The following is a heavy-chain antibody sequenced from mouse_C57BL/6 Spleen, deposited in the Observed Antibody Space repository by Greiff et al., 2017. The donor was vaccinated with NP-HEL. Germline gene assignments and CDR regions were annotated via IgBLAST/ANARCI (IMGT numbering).Heavy chain of an antibody. CDR1: GFSLTSYG. V-gene: IGHV2-2*01. CDR2: IWSGGST. Sequence: QVQLKQSGPGLVQPSQSLSITCTGSGFSLTSYGVHWVRPSPGKGLEWLGVIWSGGSTDYNAAFISRLSISKDNSKSQVFFKMNSLQADDTAIYYCASSSFYYAMDYWGQGTSVTVSS. D-gene: IGHD1-3*01. CDR3: ASSSFYYAMDY. J-gene: IGHJ4*01.